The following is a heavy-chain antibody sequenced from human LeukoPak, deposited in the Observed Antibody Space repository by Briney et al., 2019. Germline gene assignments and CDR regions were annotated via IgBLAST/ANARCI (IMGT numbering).Heavy chain of an antibody. J-gene: IGHJ4*02. CDR1: GFTFSSYA. V-gene: IGHV3-23*01. CDR2: ISGSGGST. Sequence: PGGSLRLSCAAPGFTFSSYAMSWVRQAPGKGLEWVSAISGSGGSTYYADSVKGRFTISRDNSKNTLYLQMNSLRAEDTAVYYCAKATRRLLIGSRGVYYFDYWGQGTLVTVSS. CDR3: AKATRRLLIGSRGVYYFDY. D-gene: IGHD3-10*02.